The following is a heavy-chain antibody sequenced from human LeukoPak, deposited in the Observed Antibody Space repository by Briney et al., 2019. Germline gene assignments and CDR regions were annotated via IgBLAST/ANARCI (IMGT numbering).Heavy chain of an antibody. CDR1: GFTFSMYW. CDR3: ARGGTYDI. CDR2: LKQDGSQT. Sequence: PGGSLRLSCVASGFTFSMYWMTWFRQAPGKGLEWVANLKQDGSQTNYVDSVKGRFTISRDNAKKSLYLQMNSLRGEDTAVYYCARGGTYDIWGQGTMVTVSS. V-gene: IGHV3-7*01. J-gene: IGHJ3*02.